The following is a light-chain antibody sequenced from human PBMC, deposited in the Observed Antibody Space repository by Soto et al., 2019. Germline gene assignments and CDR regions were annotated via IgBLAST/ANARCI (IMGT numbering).Light chain of an antibody. CDR2: SNN. Sequence: QSVLTQPPSASGTPGQKVFISCSGSSSNIGGTNYAYWYQQLPGAAPKLLMHSNNLRPSGVPERISGSKFGTAASLAISGLRSEDEAVYYCSSYTSSSTLYVFGTGTKVTVL. CDR1: SSNIGGTNY. J-gene: IGLJ1*01. V-gene: IGLV1-47*02. CDR3: SSYTSSSTLYV.